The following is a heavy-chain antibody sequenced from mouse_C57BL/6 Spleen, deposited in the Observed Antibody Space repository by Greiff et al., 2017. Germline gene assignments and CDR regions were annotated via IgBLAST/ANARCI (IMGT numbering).Heavy chain of an antibody. D-gene: IGHD2-4*01. V-gene: IGHV3-6*01. CDR3: ARVDYYDYDVYAMDY. Sequence: DVQLQESGPGLVKPSQSLSLTCSVTGYSITSGYYWNWIRQFPGNKLEWMGYISYDGSNNYNPSLKNRISITRDTSKNQFFLKLNSVTTEDTATYYCARVDYYDYDVYAMDYWGQGTSVTVSS. CDR1: GYSITSGYY. CDR2: ISYDGSN. J-gene: IGHJ4*01.